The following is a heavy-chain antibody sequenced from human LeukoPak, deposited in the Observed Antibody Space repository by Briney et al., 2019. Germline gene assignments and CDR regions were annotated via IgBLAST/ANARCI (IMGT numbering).Heavy chain of an antibody. CDR3: ARLYNSGWRGTPLYYFVY. CDR1: GGSISSSSYY. D-gene: IGHD6-19*01. V-gene: IGHV4-39*01. J-gene: IGHJ4*02. CDR2: IYDSGST. Sequence: SETLSLTCTVSGGSISSSSYYRGWIRQPPGKGLGWIGCIYDSGSTYYNPSLKGRAPISVDTPKNQFSLKRTSLTAAATSVYSCARLYNSGWRGTPLYYFVYWRQGTLVTVSS.